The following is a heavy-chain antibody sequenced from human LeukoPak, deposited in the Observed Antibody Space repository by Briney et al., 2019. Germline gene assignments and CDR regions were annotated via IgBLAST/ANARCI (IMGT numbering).Heavy chain of an antibody. CDR2: IRYDGSNK. CDR1: GFTFSTYG. CDR3: AKNPAPPVPNPSLFQD. D-gene: IGHD2-2*01. V-gene: IGHV3-30*02. Sequence: GGSLRLSCAASGFTFSTYGMHWVRQAPGKGLEWVAFIRYDGSNKYYADSVKGRFTIFRDNSKNTLYVQMNSLRAEDTAVYYCAKNPAPPVPNPSLFQDWGQGTLVTVSS. J-gene: IGHJ1*01.